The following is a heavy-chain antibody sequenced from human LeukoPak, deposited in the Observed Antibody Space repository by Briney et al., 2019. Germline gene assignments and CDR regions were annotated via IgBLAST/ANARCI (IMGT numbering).Heavy chain of an antibody. CDR2: ISSSGTSI. CDR3: ARIVGATPPIFYYYYYMDV. V-gene: IGHV3-48*03. Sequence: GGSLRLSCAASGFTFSNYEMNWVRQAPGKGLEWVSYISSSGTSIYYADSVKGRFTISRDNAKNSLYLQMNSLRAEDTAVYYCARIVGATPPIFYYYYYMDVWGKGTTVTVSS. CDR1: GFTFSNYE. D-gene: IGHD1-26*01. J-gene: IGHJ6*03.